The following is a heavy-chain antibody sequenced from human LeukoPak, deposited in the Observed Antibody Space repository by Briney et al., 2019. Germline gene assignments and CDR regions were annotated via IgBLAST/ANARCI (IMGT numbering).Heavy chain of an antibody. Sequence: PGGSLRLSCAASGFTFSSYAMGWVRQAPGKGLEWVSVISGSGSGTYYADSVKGRFTISRDNSKNTLYLQMNSLRVEDTAVYYCAKGRPHYRDYLDYWGQGILVTVSS. J-gene: IGHJ4*02. CDR3: AKGRPHYRDYLDY. CDR1: GFTFSSYA. D-gene: IGHD1-14*01. CDR2: ISGSGSGT. V-gene: IGHV3-23*01.